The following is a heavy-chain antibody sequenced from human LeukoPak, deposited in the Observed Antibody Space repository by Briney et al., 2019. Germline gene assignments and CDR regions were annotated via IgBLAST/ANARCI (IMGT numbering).Heavy chain of an antibody. V-gene: IGHV3-48*01. Sequence: GGSLRLSCAASGFTFSSYSMNWVRQAPGKGLEWVSYISSSSSTIYYADSVKGRFTISRDNAKNSLYLQMNSLRAEDTAVHYCARSITMIVVVPFDYWGQGTLVTVSS. CDR3: ARSITMIVVVPFDY. J-gene: IGHJ4*02. CDR1: GFTFSSYS. CDR2: ISSSSSTI. D-gene: IGHD3-22*01.